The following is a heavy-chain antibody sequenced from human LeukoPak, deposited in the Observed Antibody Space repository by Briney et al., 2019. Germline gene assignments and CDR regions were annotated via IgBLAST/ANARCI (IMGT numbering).Heavy chain of an antibody. V-gene: IGHV1-2*02. J-gene: IGHJ4*02. CDR1: GYTFTGYY. CDR3: ARQTIRPFDF. CDR2: INPTNSGK. Sequence: ASVKVSCKTSGYTFTGYYIHWVRQAPGQGLEWMGWINPTNSGKNYAQKFQGRVTMTRDTSISTAYMELSGLRSDDTAIYYCARQTIRPFDFWGQGTLVTVSA. D-gene: IGHD3-9*01.